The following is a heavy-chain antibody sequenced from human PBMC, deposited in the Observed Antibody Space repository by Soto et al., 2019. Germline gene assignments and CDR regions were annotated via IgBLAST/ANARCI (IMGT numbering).Heavy chain of an antibody. CDR1: GESISSGDHY. Sequence: SETLSLTCTVSGESISSGDHYWSWVRQSPGEGLEWIGFIYYSGNTYYKPSLKSRVSMSVDTSNNQFSLKLNSVTAADTAVYYCARDAGYCNSVSCYPYNMDVWGQGTTVTVSS. V-gene: IGHV4-30-4*01. CDR2: IYYSGNT. J-gene: IGHJ6*02. CDR3: ARDAGYCNSVSCYPYNMDV. D-gene: IGHD2-15*01.